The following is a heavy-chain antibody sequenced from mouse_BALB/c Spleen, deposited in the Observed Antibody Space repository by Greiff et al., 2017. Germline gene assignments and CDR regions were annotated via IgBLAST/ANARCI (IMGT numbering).Heavy chain of an antibody. CDR2: IDPYDSKT. V-gene: IGHV1-52*01. CDR3: ARGGYDGFAY. J-gene: IGHJ3*01. Sequence: QVQLQQPGAELVRPGASVKLSCKASGYTFTSYWMKWVKQRPEQGLEWIGRIDPYDSKTHYNQKFKDKAIFTIDKSSSTIYMQLSSLTSEDSAVYSSARGGYDGFAYWGQGTLVTVSA. D-gene: IGHD2-2*01. CDR1: GYTFTSYW.